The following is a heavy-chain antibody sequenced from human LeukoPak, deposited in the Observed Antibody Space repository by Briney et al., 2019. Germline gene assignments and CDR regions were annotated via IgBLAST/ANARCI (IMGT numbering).Heavy chain of an antibody. CDR2: IYHSGST. CDR1: GGSISSGGYS. J-gene: IGHJ3*02. Sequence: PSETLSLTCAVSGGSISSGGYSWSWIRQPPGKGLEWIGYIYHSGSTNYNPSLKSRVTISVDTSKNQFSLKLSSVTAADTAVYYCARIGIAAPRSKRAFDIWGQGTMVTVSS. D-gene: IGHD6-6*01. V-gene: IGHV4-30-2*01. CDR3: ARIGIAAPRSKRAFDI.